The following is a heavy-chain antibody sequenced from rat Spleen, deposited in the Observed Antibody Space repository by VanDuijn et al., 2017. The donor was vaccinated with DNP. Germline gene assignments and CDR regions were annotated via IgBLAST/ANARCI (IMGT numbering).Heavy chain of an antibody. Sequence: QVQLRESGPGLVRPSQTLSLTCTVSGFSLTNYNLHWVRQSSGKGLEWLGMIWTDGNTDYNSALSSRLTFSRDTSKSQVFLRMNSLQTEDIATYCCARDDYGFDYWGQGVMVTVSS. CDR2: IWTDGNT. CDR3: ARDDYGFDY. J-gene: IGHJ2*01. CDR1: GFSLTNYN. V-gene: IGHV2-30*01. D-gene: IGHD1-11*01.